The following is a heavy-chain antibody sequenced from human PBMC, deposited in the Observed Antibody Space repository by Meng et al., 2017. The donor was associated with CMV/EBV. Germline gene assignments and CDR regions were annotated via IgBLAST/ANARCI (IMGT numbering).Heavy chain of an antibody. J-gene: IGHJ4*02. CDR3: ARDASGVDY. D-gene: IGHD1-26*01. V-gene: IGHV4-59*01. CDR2: IYYSGST. CDR1: GGSISSYY. Sequence: SETLSLTCTVSGGSISSYYWSWIRQPPGKGLEWIGYIYYSGSTNYNPSLKSRVTISVDTSKNQFSLKLSSVTAADTAVYYCARDASGVDYWGQGTLVTVSS.